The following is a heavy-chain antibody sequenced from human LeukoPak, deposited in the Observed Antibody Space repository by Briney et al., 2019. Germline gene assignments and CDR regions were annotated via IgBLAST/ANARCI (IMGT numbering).Heavy chain of an antibody. CDR1: GYTFTGYY. J-gene: IGHJ4*02. Sequence: ASVKVSCKASGYTFTGYYMHWVRQAPGQGLEWMGWINPNSGGTNYAQKFQGRVTMTRDTSISTAYMELSRLRSDDTAVYYCARVLSGYYYDSSGYYYFDYWGQGTLVTVSS. CDR3: ARVLSGYYYDSSGYYYFDY. V-gene: IGHV1-2*02. CDR2: INPNSGGT. D-gene: IGHD3-22*01.